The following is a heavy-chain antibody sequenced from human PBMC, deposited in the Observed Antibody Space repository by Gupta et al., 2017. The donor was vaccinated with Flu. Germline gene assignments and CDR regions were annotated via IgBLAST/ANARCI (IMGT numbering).Heavy chain of an antibody. CDR2: IIPRLGIP. CDR1: GGNFNDFT. J-gene: IGHJ4*02. Sequence: QVQLVQSEAEVRKPGSSVKVSCKASGGNFNDFTISWVRQAPGQGLEWMAKIIPRLGIPNYAQKLQGKVIITADKSTTSVHLDVSSLTFQDTAIYYCAVGVPKGEARPGLDFWGQGTLVTVSS. D-gene: IGHD3-16*01. V-gene: IGHV1-69*02. CDR3: AVGVPKGEARPGLDF.